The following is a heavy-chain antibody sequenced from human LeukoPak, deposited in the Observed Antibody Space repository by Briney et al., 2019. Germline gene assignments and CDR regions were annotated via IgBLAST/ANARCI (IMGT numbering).Heavy chain of an antibody. CDR2: IYTSGST. CDR1: GGSFSGYY. Sequence: PSETLSLTCAVYGGSFSGYYWSWIRQPAGKGLEWIGRIYTSGSTNYNPSLKSRVTMSVDTSKNQFSLKLSSVTAADTAVYYCARSYYYDSSGYYYIDYWGQGTLVTVSS. J-gene: IGHJ4*02. D-gene: IGHD3-22*01. CDR3: ARSYYYDSSGYYYIDY. V-gene: IGHV4-59*10.